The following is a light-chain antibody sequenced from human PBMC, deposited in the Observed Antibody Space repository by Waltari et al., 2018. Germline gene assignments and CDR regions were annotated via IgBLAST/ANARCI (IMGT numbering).Light chain of an antibody. Sequence: EIVMTQSPASLSVSPGDSATLSCRASQSIGTNLAWYQQRPGRAPRLLVYRASTRASEIPARFSGSGSGTDFTHSISTLQSEDFAVYYCQQYNDWPRTFGQGTKVEIK. CDR2: RAS. CDR1: QSIGTN. J-gene: IGKJ1*01. V-gene: IGKV3-15*01. CDR3: QQYNDWPRT.